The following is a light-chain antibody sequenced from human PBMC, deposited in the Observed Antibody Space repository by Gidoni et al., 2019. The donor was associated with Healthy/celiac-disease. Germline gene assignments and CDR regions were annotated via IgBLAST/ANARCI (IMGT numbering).Light chain of an antibody. CDR3: SSYTSISTVV. Sequence: QSALTQPASVSGFPGQSITISCTGTSSDVGGYNYVSWYQQHPGKAPKLMIYDVSNRPSGVSTRFSGSKSGNTASLTISGLQAEDEADYYCSSYTSISTVVFGGGTKLTVL. CDR1: SSDVGGYNY. CDR2: DVS. V-gene: IGLV2-14*01. J-gene: IGLJ2*01.